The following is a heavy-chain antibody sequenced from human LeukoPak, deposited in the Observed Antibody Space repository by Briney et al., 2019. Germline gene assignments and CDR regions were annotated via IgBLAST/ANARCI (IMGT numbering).Heavy chain of an antibody. CDR3: AGSTFSDYDSSGYYPIFDY. Sequence: GASVKVSCKASGYTFTSYYMHWVRQAPGQGLEWMGIINPSGGSTSYAQKFQGRVTMTRDTSTSTVYMELSSLRSEDTAVYYCAGSTFSDYDSSGYYPIFDYWGQGTLVTVSS. CDR1: GYTFTSYY. J-gene: IGHJ4*02. V-gene: IGHV1-46*01. CDR2: INPSGGST. D-gene: IGHD3-22*01.